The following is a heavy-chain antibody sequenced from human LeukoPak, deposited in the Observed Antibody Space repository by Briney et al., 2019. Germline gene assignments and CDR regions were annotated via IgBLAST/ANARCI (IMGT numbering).Heavy chain of an antibody. J-gene: IGHJ4*02. D-gene: IGHD3-22*01. CDR2: ISGSGGST. CDR3: AREQAYYYDSSGTALMAEIKYYFDY. V-gene: IGHV3-23*01. CDR1: GFTFSSYA. Sequence: GGSLRLSCAASGFTFSSYAMSWVRQAPGKGLEWVSAISGSGGSTYYADSVKGRFTISRDNSKSTLYLQMNSLRAEDTGVYYCAREQAYYYDSSGTALMAEIKYYFDYWGQGTLVTVSS.